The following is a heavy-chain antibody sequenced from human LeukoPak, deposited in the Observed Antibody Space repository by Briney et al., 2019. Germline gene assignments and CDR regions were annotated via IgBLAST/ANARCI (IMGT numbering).Heavy chain of an antibody. V-gene: IGHV4-39*07. D-gene: IGHD1-7*01. CDR3: ARKQTGTMSDV. CDR2: FSSGGSA. J-gene: IGHJ4*02. Sequence: SETLSLTCIVPGGSISSSIYYWAWIRQSTGKGLEWIGTFSSGGSAYYNPSLTSRVSISKDTSDNQLSLRLYSVTAADTAVYYCARKQTGTMSDVWGQGTQVTVSS. CDR1: GGSISSSIYY.